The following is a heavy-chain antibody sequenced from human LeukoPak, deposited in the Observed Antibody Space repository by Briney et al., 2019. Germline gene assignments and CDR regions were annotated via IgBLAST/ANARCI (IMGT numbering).Heavy chain of an antibody. V-gene: IGHV4-4*07. J-gene: IGHJ5*02. Sequence: SETLSLTCTVFGGSITTYSWSWIRQPAGRGLEWIGRFYSNGNTAYNPSVKSRVTMSVDMSKNQVSLKLSSVTAADTAIYYCARDFSSINWFDTWGQGTLVTVSS. CDR3: ARDFSSINWFDT. CDR2: FYSNGNT. CDR1: GGSITTYS. D-gene: IGHD2/OR15-2a*01.